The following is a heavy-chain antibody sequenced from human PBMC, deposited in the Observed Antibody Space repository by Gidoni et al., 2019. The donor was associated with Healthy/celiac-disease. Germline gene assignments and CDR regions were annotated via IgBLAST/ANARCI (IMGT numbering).Heavy chain of an antibody. Sequence: QVQLVESGGGVVQPGRSLRLSCAASGFTFSSYGRHWVRQAPGKGLEWVAVISYDGSNKYYADSVKGRFTISRDNSKNTLYLQMNSLRAEDTAVYYCAKAPGGSWYYMDVWGKGTTVTVSS. V-gene: IGHV3-30*18. D-gene: IGHD2-15*01. CDR1: GFTFSSYG. CDR2: ISYDGSNK. J-gene: IGHJ6*03. CDR3: AKAPGGSWYYMDV.